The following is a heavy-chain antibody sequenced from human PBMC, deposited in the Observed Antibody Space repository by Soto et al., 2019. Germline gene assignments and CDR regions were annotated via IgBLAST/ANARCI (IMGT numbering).Heavy chain of an antibody. D-gene: IGHD6-6*01. CDR3: GRFLAARGPRDLNY. Sequence: SETLSLTCAVYGGSFSTDYWSWIRQPPGKGLEWIGEINPSGGTNYNPSLKSRVTISVATSTNQFSLKLSSVTAADTAVYYCGRFLAARGPRDLNYWGQETLVTFP. CDR2: INPSGGT. CDR1: GGSFSTDY. J-gene: IGHJ4*02. V-gene: IGHV4-34*01.